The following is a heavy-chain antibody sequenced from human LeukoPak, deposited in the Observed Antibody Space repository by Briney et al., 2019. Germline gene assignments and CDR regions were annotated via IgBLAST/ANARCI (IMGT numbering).Heavy chain of an antibody. J-gene: IGHJ6*02. CDR3: ARAKRWFGSYGMDV. CDR2: ISSSSSYI. V-gene: IGHV3-21*01. Sequence: GGSLRLSCAASGFTFSSYSMTWVRQAPGKGLEWVSSISSSSSYIYYADSVKGRFTISRDNAKNSLYLQMNSLRAEDTAVYYCARAKRWFGSYGMDVWGQGTTVTVSS. CDR1: GFTFSSYS. D-gene: IGHD3-10*01.